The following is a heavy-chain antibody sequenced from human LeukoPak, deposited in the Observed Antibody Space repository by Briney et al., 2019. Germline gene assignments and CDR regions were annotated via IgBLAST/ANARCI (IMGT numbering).Heavy chain of an antibody. Sequence: SETLSLTCAVYGESFSGYYWSWIRQPPGKGLTWIGEINHSGTTNYNPSLKSRVTISVDTSKNQFSLKLSSVTAADTAVYYCARVRAYGSGSYYYYYYMDVWGKGTTVTVSS. CDR3: ARVRAYGSGSYYYYYYMDV. D-gene: IGHD3-10*01. CDR2: INHSGTT. CDR1: GESFSGYY. V-gene: IGHV4-34*01. J-gene: IGHJ6*03.